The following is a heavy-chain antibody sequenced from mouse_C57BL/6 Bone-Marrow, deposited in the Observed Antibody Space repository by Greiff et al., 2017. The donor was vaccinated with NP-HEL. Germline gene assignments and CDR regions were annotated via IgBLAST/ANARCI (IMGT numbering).Heavy chain of an antibody. Sequence: VQLQQSGAELVRPGSSVKLSCKASGYTFTSYWMHWVKQRPIQGLEWIGNIDPSDSETHYNQKFKDKATLTVDKSSSTAYMQLSSLTSEDSAVYYCARGGITTVVDYWGQGTTLTVSS. J-gene: IGHJ2*01. CDR1: GYTFTSYW. CDR2: IDPSDSET. CDR3: ARGGITTVVDY. V-gene: IGHV1-52*01. D-gene: IGHD1-1*01.